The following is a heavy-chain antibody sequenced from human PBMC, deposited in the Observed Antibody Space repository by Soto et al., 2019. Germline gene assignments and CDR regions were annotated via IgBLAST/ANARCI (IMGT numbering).Heavy chain of an antibody. Sequence: VQLVQSGGEVKKPGASVKVSCKASGYTFRSYGITWVRQAPGQGLEWMGWISAYDGDTNYAQKIQGRVTMTTDSATSTADLVLRGLISDDTAVYYCARDEGVTTVPADGYGMDVRCKGSTVTVFS. CDR3: ARDEGVTTVPADGYGMDV. V-gene: IGHV1-18*01. J-gene: IGHJ6*04. D-gene: IGHD3-16*01. CDR2: ISAYDGDT. CDR1: GYTFRSYG.